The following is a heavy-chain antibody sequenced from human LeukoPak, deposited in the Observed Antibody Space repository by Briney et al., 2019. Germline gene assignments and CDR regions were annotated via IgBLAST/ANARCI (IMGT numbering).Heavy chain of an antibody. CDR3: ARDIDIVVVPAAISDGLDY. Sequence: PGGSLRLSCAASGFTFSSYWMSWVRQAPGKGLEWVSYISSSSSTIYYADSVKGRFTISRDNAKSSLYLQMNSLRAEDTAVYYCARDIDIVVVPAAISDGLDYWGQGTLVTVSS. V-gene: IGHV3-48*01. J-gene: IGHJ4*02. D-gene: IGHD2-2*01. CDR2: ISSSSSTI. CDR1: GFTFSSYW.